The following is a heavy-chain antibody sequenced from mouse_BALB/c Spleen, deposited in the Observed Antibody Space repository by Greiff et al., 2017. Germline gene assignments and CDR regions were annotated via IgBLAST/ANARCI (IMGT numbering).Heavy chain of an antibody. CDR1: GFTFSSYA. Sequence: EVHLVESGGGLVKPGGSLKLSCAASGFTFSSYAMSWVRQSPEKRLEWVAEISSGGSYTYYPDTVTGRFTISRDNAKNTLYLEMSSLRSEDTAMYYCARDGLGWFAYWGQGTLVTVSA. CDR2: ISSGGSYT. D-gene: IGHD4-1*01. V-gene: IGHV5-9-4*01. CDR3: ARDGLGWFAY. J-gene: IGHJ3*01.